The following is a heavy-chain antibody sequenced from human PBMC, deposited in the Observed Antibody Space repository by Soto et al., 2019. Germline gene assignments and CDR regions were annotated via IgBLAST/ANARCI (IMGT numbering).Heavy chain of an antibody. CDR2: ISHSGIT. CDR1: GGSITSANW. J-gene: IGHJ5*02. CDR3: ARVLRGWFDP. Sequence: LSLTCAVSGGSITSANWWTWVRQPPGGGLEWIGEISHSGITNYKASLKSRVTMSVDKTKNDVSLKLTSVTAADTAVYYCARVLRGWFDPWGQGTPVTV. V-gene: IGHV4-4*02.